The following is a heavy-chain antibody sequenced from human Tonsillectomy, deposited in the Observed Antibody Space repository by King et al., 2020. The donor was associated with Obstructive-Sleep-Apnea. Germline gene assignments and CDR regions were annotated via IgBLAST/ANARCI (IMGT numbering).Heavy chain of an antibody. CDR1: GGSISNYY. Sequence: VQLQESGPGLVKPSETLSLTCTVSGGSISNYYWSWIRQPPEKGLEWIGYIYYSGSTDYNPSLKSRVTISVDTSKNQFSLKLSSVTAADTAVYSFARHGCYYYPFDFWGQGTLVTVSS. V-gene: IGHV4-59*08. D-gene: IGHD3-22*01. CDR2: IYYSGST. CDR3: ARHGCYYYPFDF. J-gene: IGHJ4*02.